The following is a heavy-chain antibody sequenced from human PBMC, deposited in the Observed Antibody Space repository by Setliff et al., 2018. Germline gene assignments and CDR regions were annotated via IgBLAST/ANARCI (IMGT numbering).Heavy chain of an antibody. D-gene: IGHD3-22*01. J-gene: IGHJ3*02. CDR3: ARDVFPYHYEGAFDI. Sequence: ASVKVSCKASGCTFTSHYMHWVRQAPGLGLEWMGTIKPSSGRTSYAQKFQGRVTMTRDTSTSTVYMDMSSLRSEDTAVYYCARDVFPYHYEGAFDIWGQGTMVTVSS. CDR1: GCTFTSHY. V-gene: IGHV1-46*01. CDR2: IKPSSGRT.